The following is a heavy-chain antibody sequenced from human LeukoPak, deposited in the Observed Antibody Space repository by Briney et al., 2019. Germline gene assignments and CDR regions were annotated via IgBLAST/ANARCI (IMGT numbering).Heavy chain of an antibody. D-gene: IGHD2-2*01. Sequence: PGGSLRLSCAASGFTFSDYYMSWIRQAPGKGLEWVSSISSSSSYIYYADSVKGRLTISRDNPKNSLYLQTNSLRAEDTAVYYCARGRGYCSSTSCPGDFHIDVCGKGTTVTVSS. CDR3: ARGRGYCSSTSCPGDFHIDV. CDR2: ISSSSSYI. V-gene: IGHV3-11*06. CDR1: GFTFSDYY. J-gene: IGHJ6*03.